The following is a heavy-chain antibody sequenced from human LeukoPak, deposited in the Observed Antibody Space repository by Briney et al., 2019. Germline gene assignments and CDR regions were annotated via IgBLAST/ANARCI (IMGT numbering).Heavy chain of an antibody. D-gene: IGHD4-17*01. CDR2: INHSGST. V-gene: IGHV4-34*01. J-gene: IGHJ4*02. Sequence: SETLSLTCAVYGGSFSAYYWSWIRQPPGKELEWIGEINHSGSTNYNPSLKSRVTISVDKSKNQFSLKLSSVTAADTAVYYCARVYNGDYENYFDYWGQGTLVTVSS. CDR1: GGSFSAYY. CDR3: ARVYNGDYENYFDY.